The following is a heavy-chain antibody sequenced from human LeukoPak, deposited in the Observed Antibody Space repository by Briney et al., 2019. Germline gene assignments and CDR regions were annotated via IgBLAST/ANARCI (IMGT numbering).Heavy chain of an antibody. Sequence: ASVKVSCKASGGTLSSYGISWVRQAPGQGLEWMGRIIPILGIANYAQKFQGRVTITADKSTSTAYMELSSLRSEDTAVYYCARAPYYYDSSGYENYWGQGTLVTVSS. CDR2: IIPILGIA. V-gene: IGHV1-69*04. CDR3: ARAPYYYDSSGYENY. D-gene: IGHD3-22*01. CDR1: GGTLSSYG. J-gene: IGHJ4*02.